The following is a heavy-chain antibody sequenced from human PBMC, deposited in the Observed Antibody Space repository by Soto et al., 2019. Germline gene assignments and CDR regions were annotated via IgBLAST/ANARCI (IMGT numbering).Heavy chain of an antibody. CDR1: GGTFSTYG. D-gene: IGHD4-4*01. CDR3: ARAGNGGRNNGSYGRSGGDYNTYTMGV. J-gene: IGHJ6*02. V-gene: IGHV1-69*01. Sequence: QVQLVQSGAEVKKPGSSVKVSCKVSGGTFSTYGITWVRQAPGEGLEWMGVIIPIFGTTNYAQKFQDRVTITADESTSTAYMELSSLISEDTALYYWARAGNGGRNNGSYGRSGGDYNTYTMGVWGQGTTVTVSS. CDR2: IIPIFGTT.